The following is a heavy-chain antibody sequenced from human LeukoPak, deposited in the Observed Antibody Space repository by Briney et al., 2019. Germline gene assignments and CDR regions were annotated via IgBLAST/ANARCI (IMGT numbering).Heavy chain of an antibody. V-gene: IGHV1-2*02. CDR3: PAITSRRDLRPPVP. CDR2: INPERGGT. D-gene: IGHD1-14*01. Sequence: ASVKVSCKASGYTFTSYGISWVRQAPGQGLEWMGWINPERGGTNYAQKCQGRVTMSRDTSITTVYMELSSLISDDSAMYYCPAITSRRDLRPPVPWGQGTLVTVSS. J-gene: IGHJ5*02. CDR1: GYTFTSYG.